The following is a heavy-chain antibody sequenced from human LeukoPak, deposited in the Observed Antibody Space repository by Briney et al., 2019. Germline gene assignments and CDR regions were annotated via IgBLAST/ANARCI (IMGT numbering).Heavy chain of an antibody. CDR1: GFTVSSSY. CDR3: ARGRSFLRSQMRFDY. Sequence: GGSLRLSCAASGFTVSSSYMSWVRQAPGKGLEWVSVIYSGDSTYYADSVKGRFTISRDISKNTLYLQMNSLRDEDTAVYYCARGRSFLRSQMRFDYWGQGTLVTVSS. J-gene: IGHJ4*02. CDR2: IYSGDST. D-gene: IGHD2/OR15-2a*01. V-gene: IGHV3-66*01.